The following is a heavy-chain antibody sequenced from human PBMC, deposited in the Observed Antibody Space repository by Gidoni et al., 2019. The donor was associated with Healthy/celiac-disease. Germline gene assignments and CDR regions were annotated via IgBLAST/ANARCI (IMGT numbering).Heavy chain of an antibody. CDR2: INHSGST. CDR1: GGSFSGYY. V-gene: IGHV4-34*01. J-gene: IGHJ4*02. D-gene: IGHD3-9*01. Sequence: QVQLQQWGAGLLKPSETLSPTCAVYGGSFSGYYWSWIRQPPGKGLEWIGEINHSGSTNYNPSRKSRVTISVDTSKNQFSLKLSSVTAADTAVYYCARGHYDISHWGQGTLVTVSS. CDR3: ARGHYDISH.